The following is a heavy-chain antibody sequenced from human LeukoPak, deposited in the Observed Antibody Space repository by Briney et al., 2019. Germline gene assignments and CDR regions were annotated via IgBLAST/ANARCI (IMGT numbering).Heavy chain of an antibody. J-gene: IGHJ6*03. D-gene: IGHD2-2*01. Sequence: SETLSLTCAVYGGSFSGYYWSWIRQPPGKGLEWIGEINHSGSTNYNPSLKSRVTISVDTSKNQFSLKLSSVTAADTAVYYCARGVVVPAAIGYYYYYMDVWGKGTTVTVSS. CDR3: ARGVVVPAAIGYYYYYMDV. CDR2: INHSGST. V-gene: IGHV4-34*01. CDR1: GGSFSGYY.